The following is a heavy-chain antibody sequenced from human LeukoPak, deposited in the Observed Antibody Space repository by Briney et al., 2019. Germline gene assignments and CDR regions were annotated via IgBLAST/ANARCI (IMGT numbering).Heavy chain of an antibody. J-gene: IGHJ4*02. V-gene: IGHV3-74*01. CDR2: IKSDGSST. Sequence: GGSLRLSCAASGFTFSSYWIHWVRQAPGKGLVWVSRIKSDGSSTSYADSVKGRFTISRDNAKNSLSLQMNSLRAEDTAVYYCARQRGSGCLDYWGQGTLVTVSS. D-gene: IGHD6-19*01. CDR1: GFTFSSYW. CDR3: ARQRGSGCLDY.